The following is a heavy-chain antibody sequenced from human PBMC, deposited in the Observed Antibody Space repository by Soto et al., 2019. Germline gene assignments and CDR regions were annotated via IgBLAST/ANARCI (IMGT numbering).Heavy chain of an antibody. V-gene: IGHV4-59*01. CDR2: IYYSGST. Sequence: SETLSLTCTVSGGSISSYYWSWIRQPPGKGLEWIGYIYYSGSTNYNPSLKSRVTISVDTSKNQFSLKLSSVTAADTAVYYCAREVRGILGCTGTCFDYWGQGTLVTVSS. D-gene: IGHD1-1*01. CDR1: GGSISSYY. J-gene: IGHJ4*02. CDR3: AREVRGILGCTGTCFDY.